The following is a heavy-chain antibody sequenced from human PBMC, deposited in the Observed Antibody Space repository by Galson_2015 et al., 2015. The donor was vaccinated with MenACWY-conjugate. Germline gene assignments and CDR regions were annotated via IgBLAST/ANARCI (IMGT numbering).Heavy chain of an antibody. CDR3: ARAGLVVAAIHSAFDI. D-gene: IGHD6-19*01. CDR2: IYHGGTT. CDR1: GYSISSDYY. Sequence: SETLSLTCSVSGYSISSDYYWGWIRLTPGKGLEWIGSIYHGGTTYYNPSLKSRVTVSVDTSKNQFSLKLSSVTAADTALYYCARAGLVVAAIHSAFDIWGQGTMVTVSS. J-gene: IGHJ3*02. V-gene: IGHV4-38-2*02.